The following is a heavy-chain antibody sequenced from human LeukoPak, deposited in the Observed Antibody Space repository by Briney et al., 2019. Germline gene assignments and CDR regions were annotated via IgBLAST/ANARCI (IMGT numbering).Heavy chain of an antibody. CDR2: ISYDGSNK. D-gene: IGHD3-22*01. Sequence: GGSLRLSCAASGFTFSSYAMHWVRQAPGKGLEWVAVISYDGSNKYYADSVKGRFTISRDNSKNTLYLQMNSLRAEDTAVYYCAKSANYYDSSGHGYWGQGTLVTVSS. J-gene: IGHJ4*02. V-gene: IGHV3-30-3*02. CDR3: AKSANYYDSSGHGY. CDR1: GFTFSSYA.